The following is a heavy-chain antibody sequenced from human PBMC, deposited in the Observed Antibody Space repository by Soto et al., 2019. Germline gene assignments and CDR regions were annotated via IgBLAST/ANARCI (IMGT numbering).Heavy chain of an antibody. CDR3: AKVGGEQLGHYYYYGMDV. J-gene: IGHJ6*02. Sequence: EVQLLESGGGLAQPGGSLTLSCAASGFTFSSYAMSWVRQAPGKGLEWVSAISGSGGSTHYADSVKGRFTVSRDNSKNTLYLQMNSLRAEDTAVYYCAKVGGEQLGHYYYYGMDVWGQGTTVTVSS. D-gene: IGHD6-6*01. CDR1: GFTFSSYA. CDR2: ISGSGGST. V-gene: IGHV3-23*01.